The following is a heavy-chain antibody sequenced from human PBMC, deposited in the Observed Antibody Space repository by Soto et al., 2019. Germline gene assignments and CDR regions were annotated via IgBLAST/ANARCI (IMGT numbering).Heavy chain of an antibody. CDR1: GLTFSSYW. D-gene: IGHD3-9*01. J-gene: IGHJ1*01. V-gene: IGHV3-74*01. CDR3: TCAPYDVLITYPPLIYRH. CDR2: INSDGSST. Sequence: GGSLRLSCAASGLTFSSYWMHWVRQAPGKGLVWVSRINSDGSSTNYADSVKGRFTISRDNAKNTLYLQMNSLKTEDTAIYYCTCAPYDVLITYPPLIYRHWGQGTLVTVSS.